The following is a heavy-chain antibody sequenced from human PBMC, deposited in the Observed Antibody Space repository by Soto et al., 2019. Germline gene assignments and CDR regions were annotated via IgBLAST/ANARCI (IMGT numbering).Heavy chain of an antibody. CDR1: GFTFSSYW. D-gene: IGHD3-3*01. J-gene: IGHJ4*02. CDR3: ARASITIFGVVFDY. V-gene: IGHV3-7*01. CDR2: IKQDGSEK. Sequence: PGGSLRLSCAASGFTFSSYWMSWVRQAPGKGLEWVANIKQDGSEKYYVDSVKGRFTISRDNAKNSLYLQMNSLRAEDTAVYYCARASITIFGVVFDYWGQGTLVTVSS.